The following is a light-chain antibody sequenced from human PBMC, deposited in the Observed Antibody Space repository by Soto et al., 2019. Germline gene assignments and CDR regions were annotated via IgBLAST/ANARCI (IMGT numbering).Light chain of an antibody. CDR3: QQYHRYWT. J-gene: IGKJ1*01. CDR2: KAS. CDR1: QSISSW. V-gene: IGKV1-5*03. Sequence: DIQMTQSPSTLSASVGDRVTITCRASQSISSWVAWYQQKPGKGPKLLIYKASHLESGVPSRFSGSGSGTEFTLTISSLQPDDFATYYCQQYHRYWTFGQGTKVDIK.